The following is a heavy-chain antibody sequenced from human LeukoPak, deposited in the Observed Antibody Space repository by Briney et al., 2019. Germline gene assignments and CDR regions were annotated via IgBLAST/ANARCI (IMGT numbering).Heavy chain of an antibody. J-gene: IGHJ4*02. CDR2: IYSGGST. Sequence: QPGRSLRLSCAASGFTVSSNSMSWVRQAPGKGLEWVSVIYSGGSTYYADSVKGRFTFSRDNSKNTLYLQMNSLRAEDTAVYYCARGGGGYSYGFAFDYWGQGTLVTVSS. D-gene: IGHD5-18*01. V-gene: IGHV3-66*01. CDR1: GFTVSSNS. CDR3: ARGGGGYSYGFAFDY.